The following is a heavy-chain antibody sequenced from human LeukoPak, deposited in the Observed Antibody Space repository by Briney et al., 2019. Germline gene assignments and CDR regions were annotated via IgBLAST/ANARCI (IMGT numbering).Heavy chain of an antibody. CDR3: ARARYYYDSSGYYEYAFDI. J-gene: IGHJ3*02. Sequence: GGSLRLSCAASGFTFSSYWMSWVRQAPGKGLEWVANIKQDGSETYYVDSVKGRFTISRDNAKNSLYLQMNSLRAEDTAVYYCARARYYYDSSGYYEYAFDIWGQGTMVTVSS. D-gene: IGHD3-22*01. CDR1: GFTFSSYW. CDR2: IKQDGSET. V-gene: IGHV3-7*02.